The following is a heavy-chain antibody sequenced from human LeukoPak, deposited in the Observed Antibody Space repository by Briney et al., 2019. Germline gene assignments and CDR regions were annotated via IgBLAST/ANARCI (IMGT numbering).Heavy chain of an antibody. D-gene: IGHD2-2*01. CDR3: ASSSYCSSTSCRKHYYYGMDV. CDR2: ISYDGSNK. J-gene: IGHJ6*02. Sequence: GGSLRLSCAASGFTFSSHAMHWVRQAPGKGLEWVAVISYDGSNKYYADSVKGRFTISRDNSKNTLYLQMNSLRAEDTAVYYCASSSYCSSTSCRKHYYYGMDVWGQGTTVTVSS. CDR1: GFTFSSHA. V-gene: IGHV3-30-3*01.